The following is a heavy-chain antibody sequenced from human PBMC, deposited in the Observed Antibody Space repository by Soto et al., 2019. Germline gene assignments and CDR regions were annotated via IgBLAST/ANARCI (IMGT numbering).Heavy chain of an antibody. CDR1: GGSISDYY. D-gene: IGHD6-19*01. CDR2: FSYGGGT. V-gene: IGHV4-59*01. Sequence: PSETLSLTCTVSGGSISDYYWSWIRQPPGKGLEWIGYFSYGGGTNYNPSLKSRVTISVDTSKNQFSLKLSSVTAADTAVYYCARGGWKLFDYWGQGTLVTVSS. J-gene: IGHJ4*02. CDR3: ARGGWKLFDY.